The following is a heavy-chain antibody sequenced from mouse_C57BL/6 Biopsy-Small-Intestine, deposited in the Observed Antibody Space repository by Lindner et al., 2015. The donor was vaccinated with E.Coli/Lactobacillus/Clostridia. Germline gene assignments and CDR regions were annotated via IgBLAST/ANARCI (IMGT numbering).Heavy chain of an antibody. J-gene: IGHJ4*01. CDR2: IYPRDGST. Sequence: VQLQESGPELVKPGASVKLSCKASGYTFTSYDINWVKQRPGQGLEWIGWIYPRDGSTKYNEKFKGKATLTVDTSSSTAYMELHSLTSEDSAVYYCARRTNWDDSYAMDYWGQGTSVTVSS. CDR1: GYTFTSYD. D-gene: IGHD4-1*01. V-gene: IGHV1-85*01. CDR3: ARRTNWDDSYAMDY.